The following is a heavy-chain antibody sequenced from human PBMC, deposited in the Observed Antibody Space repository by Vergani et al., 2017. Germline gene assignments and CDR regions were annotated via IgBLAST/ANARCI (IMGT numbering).Heavy chain of an antibody. CDR3: GRGSDNYN. Sequence: EVQLEESGGGLVLTGRSLRLSCVASGFNSAGYAMHWVRQAPGKGLEWVSGISWNSNSIGYADSVKGRFTISRDNSKNTLYLQMNSLRVEDTAVYYCGRGSDNYNWGQGTLVTVSS. CDR2: ISWNSNSI. CDR1: GFNSAGYA. V-gene: IGHV3-9*02. D-gene: IGHD5-24*01. J-gene: IGHJ4*02.